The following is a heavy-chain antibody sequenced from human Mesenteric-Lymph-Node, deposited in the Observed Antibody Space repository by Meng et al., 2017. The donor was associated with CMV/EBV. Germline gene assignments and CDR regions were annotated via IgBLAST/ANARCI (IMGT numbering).Heavy chain of an antibody. CDR3: ARDEYYDSSGYYWFDP. CDR2: IKEDGSEK. D-gene: IGHD3-22*01. Sequence: GESLKISCAASGFTFTSYWMNWVRQAPGKGLEWVANIKEDGSEKNYADSVKGRFTISRDNAKNSLYLQVNSLRAEDTAVYYCARDEYYDSSGYYWFDPWGQGTLVTVSS. CDR1: GFTFTSYW. V-gene: IGHV3-7*01. J-gene: IGHJ5*02.